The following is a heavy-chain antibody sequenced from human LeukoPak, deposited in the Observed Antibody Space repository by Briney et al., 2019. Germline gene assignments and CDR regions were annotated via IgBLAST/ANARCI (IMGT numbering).Heavy chain of an antibody. J-gene: IGHJ4*02. CDR3: ARLKDFAGFSGHFDY. CDR1: GYSFTSYW. V-gene: IGHV5-51*01. CDR2: IYPGDSDT. D-gene: IGHD2-15*01. Sequence: GESLNISCKGSGYSFTSYWIGWVRQMPGKGLEWMGIIYPGDSDTRYSPSFQGQVTISADKSISTAYLQWSSLKASDTAMYYCARLKDFAGFSGHFDYWGQGTLVTVSS.